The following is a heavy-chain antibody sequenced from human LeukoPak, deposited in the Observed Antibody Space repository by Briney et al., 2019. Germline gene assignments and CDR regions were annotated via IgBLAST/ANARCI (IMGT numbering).Heavy chain of an antibody. CDR2: ISAYNGNT. CDR1: GYTFTSYG. J-gene: IGHJ6*03. Sequence: ASVKVSCKASGYTFTSYGISWVRQAPGQGLEWMGWISAYNGNTNYARKLQGRVTMTTDTSTSTAYMELRSLRSDDTAVYYCARKYSNYVPYYYYYMDVWGKGTTVTVSS. V-gene: IGHV1-18*01. D-gene: IGHD4-11*01. CDR3: ARKYSNYVPYYYYYMDV.